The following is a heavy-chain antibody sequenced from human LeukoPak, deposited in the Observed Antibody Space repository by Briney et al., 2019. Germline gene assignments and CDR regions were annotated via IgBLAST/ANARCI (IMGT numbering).Heavy chain of an antibody. V-gene: IGHV3-73*01. J-gene: IGHJ4*02. CDR1: GFTFSGSS. D-gene: IGHD3-22*01. CDR2: VRNKANSYAT. Sequence: PGGSLRLSCAASGFTFSGSSMHWVRQASGKGLEWVGRVRNKANSYATEYAASVKGRFTISRDDSSNTAYLQVNSLKIEDTAVYYCTAYDSSGYWGQGTLVTVSS. CDR3: TAYDSSGY.